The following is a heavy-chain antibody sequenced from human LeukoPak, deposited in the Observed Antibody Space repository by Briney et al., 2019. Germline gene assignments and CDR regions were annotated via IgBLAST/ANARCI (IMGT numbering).Heavy chain of an antibody. CDR2: IYYSGST. D-gene: IGHD1-26*01. CDR3: ARALVGAPTDY. J-gene: IGHJ4*02. V-gene: IGHV4-38-2*02. Sequence: SETLSLTCTVSGYSISSSYYWGWIRQPPGKGLEWIGSIYYSGSTYYNPSLKSRVTISVDTSKNQFSLKLSSVTAADTAVYYCARALVGAPTDYWGQGTLVTVSS. CDR1: GYSISSSYY.